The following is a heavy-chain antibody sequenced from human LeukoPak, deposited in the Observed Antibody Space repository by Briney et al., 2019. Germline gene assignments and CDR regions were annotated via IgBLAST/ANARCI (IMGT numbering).Heavy chain of an antibody. D-gene: IGHD2-2*01. V-gene: IGHV1-69*05. CDR3: ARDRDCSSTSCYYYFDY. Sequence: SVKVSCKASGGTFSSYAISWVRQAPGQGLEWMGRIIPIFGTANYAQKFQGRVTITTEESTSTAYMELSSLRSEDTAVYYCARDRDCSSTSCYYYFDYWGQGTLVTVSS. CDR2: IIPIFGTA. CDR1: GGTFSSYA. J-gene: IGHJ4*02.